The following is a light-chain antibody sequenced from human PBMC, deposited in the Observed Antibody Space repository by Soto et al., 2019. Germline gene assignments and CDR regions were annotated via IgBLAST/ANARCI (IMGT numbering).Light chain of an antibody. J-gene: IGLJ1*01. CDR2: DVS. CDR3: CSYAGSYTFV. CDR1: SSDVGGYNY. V-gene: IGLV2-11*01. Sequence: QSALTQPRSVSGSPGQSVTISCTGTSSDVGGYNYVSWYQQHRGKAPKLMIYDVSKRPSGVPDRFSGSKSGNTASLTISGLQAEDEADYYCCSYAGSYTFVFGTGTKV.